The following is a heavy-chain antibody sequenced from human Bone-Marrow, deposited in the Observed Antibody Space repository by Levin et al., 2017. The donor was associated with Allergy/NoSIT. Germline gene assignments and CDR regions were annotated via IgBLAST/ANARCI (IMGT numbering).Heavy chain of an antibody. CDR3: ARVFPACGGDCYTFSPTLDY. Sequence: GESLKISCAASGFTFSSYAMHWVRQAPGKGLEWVAVISYDGSNKYYADSVKGRFTISRDNSKNTLYLQMNSLRAEDTAVYYCARVFPACGGDCYTFSPTLDYWGQGTLVTVSS. V-gene: IGHV3-30*04. CDR2: ISYDGSNK. J-gene: IGHJ4*02. CDR1: GFTFSSYA. D-gene: IGHD2-21*02.